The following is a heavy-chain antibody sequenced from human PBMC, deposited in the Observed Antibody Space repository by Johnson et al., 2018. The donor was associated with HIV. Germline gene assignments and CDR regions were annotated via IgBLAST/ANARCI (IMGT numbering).Heavy chain of an antibody. V-gene: IGHV3-11*04. J-gene: IGHJ3*02. CDR2: ISWNSGSI. Sequence: QVQLVESGGGLIQPGGSLRLSCAASGFTVSSNYMSWVRQAPGKGLEWVSGISWNSGSIGYADSVKGRFTISRDNAKNSLYLQMNSLRAEDTAVYYCASSNVVGYSNYPDAFDIWGQGTMVTVSS. CDR1: GFTVSSNY. D-gene: IGHD6-13*01. CDR3: ASSNVVGYSNYPDAFDI.